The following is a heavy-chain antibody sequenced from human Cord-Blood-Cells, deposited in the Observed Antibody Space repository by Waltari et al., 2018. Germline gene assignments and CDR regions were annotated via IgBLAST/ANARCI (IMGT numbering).Heavy chain of an antibody. CDR3: ARASTSSYAFDI. D-gene: IGHD2-2*01. CDR2: INPNSGGT. Sequence: QVQLVQSGAEVKKPGASVKVSCKASGYTFTGYYMPWVRQAPGQGLEWMGRINPNSGGTNYAQKFQGRVTMTRDTSISTAYMELGRLRSDDTVVYYCARASTSSYAFDIWGQGTMVTVSS. V-gene: IGHV1-2*05. J-gene: IGHJ3*02. CDR1: GYTFTGYY.